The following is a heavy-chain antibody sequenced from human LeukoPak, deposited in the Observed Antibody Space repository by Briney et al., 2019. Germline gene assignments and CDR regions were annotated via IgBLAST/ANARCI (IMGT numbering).Heavy chain of an antibody. Sequence: GESLKISCKGSGYSFTSYWIGWVRQMPGKGLEWMGIIYPGYSDARYSPSFQGQVTISADKSISTAYLQWTSLKASDTAIYYCARSPRKYWYFDLWGRGTLVTVSS. CDR2: IYPGYSDA. V-gene: IGHV5-51*01. CDR1: GYSFTSYW. CDR3: ARSPRKYWYFDL. J-gene: IGHJ2*01.